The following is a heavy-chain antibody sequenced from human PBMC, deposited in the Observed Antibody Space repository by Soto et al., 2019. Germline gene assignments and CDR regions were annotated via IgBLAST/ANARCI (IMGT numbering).Heavy chain of an antibody. CDR3: ARQRTFSNWFDP. CDR2: IYYSGST. Sequence: SETLSLTCTVSVGSISSGDYYWSWIRQPPGKGLEWIGYIYYSGSTYYNPSLKSRVTISVDTSKNQFSLKLSSVTAADTAVYYCARQRTFSNWFDPWGQGTLVTVSS. J-gene: IGHJ5*02. V-gene: IGHV4-30-4*01. CDR1: VGSISSGDYY. D-gene: IGHD6-25*01.